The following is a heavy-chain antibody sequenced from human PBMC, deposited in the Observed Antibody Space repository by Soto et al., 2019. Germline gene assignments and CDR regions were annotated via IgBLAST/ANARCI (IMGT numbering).Heavy chain of an antibody. Sequence: QVQLVQSGAEEKKPGASVKVSCKASGYTFTGYAMHWVRQAPGQRLEWMGWINAGNGNTKYSQKFQGRVTITRDTSASTAYMELSSLRSEDTAVYYYARAEAVASDFDYWGHRPLVTVSS. CDR1: GYTFTGYA. D-gene: IGHD6-19*01. V-gene: IGHV1-3*05. J-gene: IGHJ4*01. CDR2: INAGNGNT. CDR3: ARAEAVASDFDY.